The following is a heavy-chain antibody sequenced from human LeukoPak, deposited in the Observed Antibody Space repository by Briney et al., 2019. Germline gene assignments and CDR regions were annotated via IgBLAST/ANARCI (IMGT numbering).Heavy chain of an antibody. V-gene: IGHV3-48*02. Sequence: PGGSLRLSCAASGFTFSRYRMNWVRQAPGKGLEWVSYISSSRSTVYYADSLKGGFTISRDNARNSLYLQMNSLRDEDTAVYYCARAQTYYGSGSYLYWGQGTLVTVSS. CDR3: ARAQTYYGSGSYLY. CDR2: ISSSRSTV. J-gene: IGHJ4*02. CDR1: GFTFSRYR. D-gene: IGHD3-10*01.